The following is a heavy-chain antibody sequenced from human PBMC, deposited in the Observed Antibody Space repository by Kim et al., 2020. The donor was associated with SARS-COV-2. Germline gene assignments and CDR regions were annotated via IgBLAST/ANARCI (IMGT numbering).Heavy chain of an antibody. Sequence: GGSLRLSCAASGFTFSSYGMHWVRQAPGKGLEWVAVIWYDGSNKYYADSVKGRFTISRDNSKNTLYLQMNSLRAEDTAVYYCARGMIVVLSLDYWGQGTLLTVSS. D-gene: IGHD2-21*01. J-gene: IGHJ4*02. CDR3: ARGMIVVLSLDY. CDR2: IWYDGSNK. V-gene: IGHV3-33*01. CDR1: GFTFSSYG.